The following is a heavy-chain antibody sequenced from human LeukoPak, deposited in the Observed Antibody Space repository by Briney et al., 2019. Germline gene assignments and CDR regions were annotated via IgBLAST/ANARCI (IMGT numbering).Heavy chain of an antibody. Sequence: PSETLSLTCAVSGGSISSSNWWSWVRQPPGKGLEWIGEIYHSGSTNYNPSLKSRVTISVDKSKNQFSLKLSSVTAADTAVYYCARVSGSSGDHDAFDIWGQGTMVTVSS. CDR3: ARVSGSSGDHDAFDI. D-gene: IGHD6-13*01. V-gene: IGHV4-4*02. CDR1: GGSISSSNW. CDR2: IYHSGST. J-gene: IGHJ3*02.